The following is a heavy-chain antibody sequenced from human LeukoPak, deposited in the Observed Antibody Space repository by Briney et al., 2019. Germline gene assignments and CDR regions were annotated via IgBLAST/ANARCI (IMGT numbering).Heavy chain of an antibody. CDR2: IYYSGST. CDR1: GGSISRYY. CDR3: ASRSGYYYYSMDV. J-gene: IGHJ6*03. V-gene: IGHV4-59*01. Sequence: SETLSLTCTVSGGSISRYYWSWIRQPPGKGLEWIGYIYYSGSTNYNHSLNRGVTISVDTSKNQFSMQLSSVTAADTAVYYCASRSGYYYYSMDVWGKGTTVTISS. D-gene: IGHD3-3*01.